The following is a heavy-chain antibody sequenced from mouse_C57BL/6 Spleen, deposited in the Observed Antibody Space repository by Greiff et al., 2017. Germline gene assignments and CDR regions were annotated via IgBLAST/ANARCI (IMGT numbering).Heavy chain of an antibody. Sequence: VQLQQSGPGLVQPSPCLSISCTASGFSFTSYCVHWVRQSPGKGLEWLGVICSGGSTDYNAAFISSMSISKDNSKCQVFFKMNSLQADDTAIYYCARNEDCDAFFHAMDYWGQGTSVTVSS. J-gene: IGHJ4*01. CDR1: GFSFTSYC. CDR3: ARNEDCDAFFHAMDY. V-gene: IGHV2-2*01. CDR2: ICSGGST.